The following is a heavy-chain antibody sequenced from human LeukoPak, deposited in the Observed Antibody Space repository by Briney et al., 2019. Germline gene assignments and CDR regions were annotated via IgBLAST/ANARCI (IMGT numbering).Heavy chain of an antibody. J-gene: IGHJ4*02. CDR3: ARRRVGATRYFDY. CDR2: INHSGST. V-gene: IGHV4-34*01. CDR1: GGPSIGSS. Sequence: EPLSFTCPVYGGPSIGSSWRWFRQPPGKGLKWFGEINHSGSTNYNPSLKSRVTISVDTSKNQFSLKLSSVTAADTAVYYCARRRVGATRYFDYWGQGTLVTVSS. D-gene: IGHD1-26*01.